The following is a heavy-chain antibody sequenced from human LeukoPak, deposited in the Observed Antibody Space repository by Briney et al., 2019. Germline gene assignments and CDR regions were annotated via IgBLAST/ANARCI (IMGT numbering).Heavy chain of an antibody. V-gene: IGHV1-45*02. CDR3: AATGSRNWFDP. Sequence: ASVKVSCKASGYNFNYRCLHWVRQAPGQALEWMGWISPFNGNTNYAQKFQDRVTFTRDRSMTTAYMELSRLRSEDTAIYYCAATGSRNWFDPWGQGTLVTVSS. CDR2: ISPFNGNT. J-gene: IGHJ5*02. D-gene: IGHD1-1*01. CDR1: GYNFNYRC.